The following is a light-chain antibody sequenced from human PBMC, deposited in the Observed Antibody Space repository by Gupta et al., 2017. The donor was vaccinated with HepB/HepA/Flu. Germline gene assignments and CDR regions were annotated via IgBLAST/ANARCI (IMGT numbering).Light chain of an antibody. CDR2: DDN. J-gene: IGLJ2*01. V-gene: IGLV3-21*03. CDR3: HVWDSSDVV. Sequence: SYVLTQPPSVSVAPGKTARIACGGNTIGSKSVHWYQHKSGQAPVLVVYDDNVRPSGIPERFSASNSGNTATLTISRVEAGDEADYYCHVWDSSDVVFGGGTKLTVL. CDR1: TIGSKS.